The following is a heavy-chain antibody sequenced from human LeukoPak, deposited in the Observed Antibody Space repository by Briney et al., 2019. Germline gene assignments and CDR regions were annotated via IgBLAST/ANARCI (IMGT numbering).Heavy chain of an antibody. CDR3: ARRPSGDYFDY. V-gene: IGHV5-51*01. CDR1: GSNFTSYW. CDR2: IYPGDSDT. D-gene: IGHD4-17*01. J-gene: IGHJ4*02. Sequence: GGSLQISCQGSGSNFTSYWIGWGRQVPGKGLEWMGIIYPGDSDTRYSPSFQGQVTISADKSISTAYLQWSSLKASDTAMYYCARRPSGDYFDYWGQGTLVTVSS.